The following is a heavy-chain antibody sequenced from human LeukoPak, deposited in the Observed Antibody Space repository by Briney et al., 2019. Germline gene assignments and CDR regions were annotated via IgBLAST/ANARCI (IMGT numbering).Heavy chain of an antibody. D-gene: IGHD3-10*01. CDR2: ISSAAFTI. Sequence: GGSLRLSCAASGFTVSSNYMSWVRQAPGKGLEWIGFISSAAFTIQYADSVKGRFTISRDSAKNSLYLQMNSLRVEDTAIYYCARDRMEGIYYYMDVWGKGAAVTVSS. CDR1: GFTVSSNY. CDR3: ARDRMEGIYYYMDV. V-gene: IGHV3-11*04. J-gene: IGHJ6*03.